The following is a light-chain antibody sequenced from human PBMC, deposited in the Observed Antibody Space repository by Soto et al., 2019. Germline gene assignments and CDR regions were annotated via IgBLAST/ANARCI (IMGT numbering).Light chain of an antibody. J-gene: IGLJ2*01. CDR2: SNN. Sequence: QSVLTQPPSASGTPGQRVTISCSGSSSNIGSNTVNWYQQLPGTAPKLLIYSNNQRPSGVPDRFSGSKSGTSASLDISGLQSEDEADYYCAAWDDSLNGSVVFVGGTLLTVL. V-gene: IGLV1-44*01. CDR3: AAWDDSLNGSVV. CDR1: SSNIGSNT.